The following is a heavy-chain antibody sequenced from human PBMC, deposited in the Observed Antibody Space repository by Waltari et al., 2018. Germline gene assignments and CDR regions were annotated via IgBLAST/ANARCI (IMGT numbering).Heavy chain of an antibody. CDR3: ARDILGYYYDSSGYSMDV. V-gene: IGHV1-46*03. Sequence: QVQLVQSGAEVKKPGASVKVSCKASGYTFTSYYMHWVRQATGQGLEWMGIINPSGGSTSYAQKFQGRVTMTRDTSTSTVYMELSSLRSEDTAVYYCARDILGYYYDSSGYSMDVWGQGTTVTVSS. CDR2: INPSGGST. J-gene: IGHJ6*02. D-gene: IGHD3-22*01. CDR1: GYTFTSYY.